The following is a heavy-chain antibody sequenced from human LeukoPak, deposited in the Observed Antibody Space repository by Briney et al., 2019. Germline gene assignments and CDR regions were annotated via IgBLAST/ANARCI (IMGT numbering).Heavy chain of an antibody. CDR1: GFTFSSYV. CDR3: ARTLGRSHFDC. V-gene: IGHV3-23*01. Sequence: GGCLRLSCVASGFTFSSYVMSWVRRAPGKGLEWVSAITGSDDSTYYADSVEGRFTISRDNSKNTLYLQMNSLRAEDTAVYYCARTLGRSHFDCWGQGTLVTVSS. D-gene: IGHD1/OR15-1a*01. J-gene: IGHJ4*02. CDR2: ITGSDDST.